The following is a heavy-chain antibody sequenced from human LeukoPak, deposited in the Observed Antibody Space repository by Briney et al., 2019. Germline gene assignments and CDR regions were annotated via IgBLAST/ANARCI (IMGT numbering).Heavy chain of an antibody. J-gene: IGHJ4*02. CDR3: ANPPADYYDSRDYFDY. D-gene: IGHD3-22*01. Sequence: SVKVSCKASGGTFSSYVISWVRQAPGQGLEWMGRIIPILGIANYAQKFQGRVTITADKSTSTAYMELSSLRSEDTAVYYCANPPADYYDSRDYFDYWGQGTLVTVSS. CDR1: GGTFSSYV. V-gene: IGHV1-69*04. CDR2: IIPILGIA.